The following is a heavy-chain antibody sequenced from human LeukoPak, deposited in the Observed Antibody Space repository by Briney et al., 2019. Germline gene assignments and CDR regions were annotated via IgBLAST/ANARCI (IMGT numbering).Heavy chain of an antibody. J-gene: IGHJ4*02. Sequence: GASVKVSCKPSGYTFTGYYLHWVRQAPRQALEWMGWINPNIGATLYAQKFQGRVTMTRDTSISTAYMEPNRLRSDDTAVYYCARDRVGSGWPRPFYFENWGQGTLVTVSS. V-gene: IGHV1-2*02. D-gene: IGHD6-19*01. CDR3: ARDRVGSGWPRPFYFEN. CDR1: GYTFTGYY. CDR2: INPNIGAT.